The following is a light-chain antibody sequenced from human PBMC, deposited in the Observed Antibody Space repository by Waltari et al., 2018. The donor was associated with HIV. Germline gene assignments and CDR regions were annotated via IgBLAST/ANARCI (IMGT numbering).Light chain of an antibody. CDR1: SPNIVAGYD. J-gene: IGLJ2*01. CDR2: GNS. Sequence: QSVLTQPPSVSGAPGQRVTISCTGSSPNIVAGYDVHWYQQLPGTAPKLLIYGNSNRPSGVPDRFSGSKSGTSASLAITGLQAEDEADYYCQSYDSSLSGSEVFGGGTKLTVL. V-gene: IGLV1-40*01. CDR3: QSYDSSLSGSEV.